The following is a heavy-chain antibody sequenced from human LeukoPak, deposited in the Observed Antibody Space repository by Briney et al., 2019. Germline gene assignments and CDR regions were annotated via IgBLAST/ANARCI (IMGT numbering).Heavy chain of an antibody. Sequence: GGSLRLSCAASGFTFSSYAMSWVRQAPGKGLEWVSGISGSGDNTYYADSVKGRFTISRDNSMNTLYVQVNSLGTEDTAAYYCAKGSYYDSSGSFYFDYWGQGTLVTVSS. CDR2: ISGSGDNT. CDR3: AKGSYYDSSGSFYFDY. V-gene: IGHV3-23*01. J-gene: IGHJ4*02. D-gene: IGHD3-22*01. CDR1: GFTFSSYA.